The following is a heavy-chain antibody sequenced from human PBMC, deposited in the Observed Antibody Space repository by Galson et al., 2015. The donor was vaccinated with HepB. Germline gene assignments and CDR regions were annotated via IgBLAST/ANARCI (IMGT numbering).Heavy chain of an antibody. J-gene: IGHJ4*02. CDR1: GGSISSYY. V-gene: IGHV4-59*01. D-gene: IGHD3-16*01. CDR3: AGGGYDYPKN. Sequence: ETLSLTCTVSGGSISSYYWSWIRQPPGKGLEWIGYIYYSGSTNYNPSLKSRVTISVDTSKNQFSLKLSSVTAADTAVYYCAGGGYDYPKNWGQGTLVTVSS. CDR2: IYYSGST.